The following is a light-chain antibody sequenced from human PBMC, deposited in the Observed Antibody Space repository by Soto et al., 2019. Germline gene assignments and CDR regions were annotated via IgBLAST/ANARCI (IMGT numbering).Light chain of an antibody. CDR1: QSVSSN. CDR2: GAS. Sequence: EIVMTQSPATLSVSPGERATLSCRASQSVSSNLAWYQQKPGQAPRLLIHGASTRATGIPARFSGSGSGTEFTLTISSLQSEDFAVYYCQHYDNWPPWTFGQGTKVDI. J-gene: IGKJ1*01. V-gene: IGKV3-15*01. CDR3: QHYDNWPPWT.